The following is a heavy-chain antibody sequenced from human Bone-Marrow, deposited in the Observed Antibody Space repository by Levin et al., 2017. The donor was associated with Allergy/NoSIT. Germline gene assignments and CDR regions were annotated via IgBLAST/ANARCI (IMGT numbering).Heavy chain of an antibody. CDR1: GYTFTGHY. D-gene: IGHD6-13*01. CDR2: INPKTGDT. CDR3: ARGGRNSDAWYAWHN. J-gene: IGHJ4*02. V-gene: IGHV1-2*02. Sequence: ASVKVSCKASGYTFTGHYLQWVRQAPGQGLEWMGWINPKTGDTNYERRFQGRVTMTRDASINTAFMDLSSLRSDDTAVYYCARGGRNSDAWYAWHNWGQGTLVTVSS.